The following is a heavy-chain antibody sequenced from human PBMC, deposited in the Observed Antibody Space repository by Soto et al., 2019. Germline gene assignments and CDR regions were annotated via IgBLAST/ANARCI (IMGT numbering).Heavy chain of an antibody. J-gene: IGHJ4*02. V-gene: IGHV4-59*01. CDR2: IYYSGST. Sequence: SETLSLTCTVSGGSISSYYWSWIRQPPGKGLEWIGYIYYSGSTNYNPSLKSRVTISVDTSKNQFSLKLSSVTAADTTVYYCARSPYLGWESKGYYFDYWGQGTLVTVSS. D-gene: IGHD6-19*01. CDR1: GGSISSYY. CDR3: ARSPYLGWESKGYYFDY.